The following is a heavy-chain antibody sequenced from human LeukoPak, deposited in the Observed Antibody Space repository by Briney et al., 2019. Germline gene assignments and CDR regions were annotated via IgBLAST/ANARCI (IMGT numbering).Heavy chain of an antibody. Sequence: SETLSLTCAVYGGSFSGYFWTWIGQPPGKRLEWIWEINHSGGANNNPSLRSRVTVSLDTSKNQFSLRLTSVTAADTAVYYCARGWGMATTNWGYWSQGTLVTVSS. CDR3: ARGWGMATTNWGY. CDR2: INHSGGA. D-gene: IGHD5-24*01. J-gene: IGHJ4*02. V-gene: IGHV4-34*01. CDR1: GGSFSGYF.